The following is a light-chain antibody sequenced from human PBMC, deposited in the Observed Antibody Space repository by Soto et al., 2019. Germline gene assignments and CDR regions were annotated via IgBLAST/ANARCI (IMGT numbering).Light chain of an antibody. V-gene: IGKV1-39*01. Sequence: DIRLTQSPSSLSASVGDRVTITCRASQNIQNSLNWYQQQPGKAPKLLIYAASSLERGVSSMFSGGGSGTDFTLTINSLQPEDFASYFCQQSYAAGLTFGGGTKVEIK. CDR3: QQSYAAGLT. CDR1: QNIQNS. CDR2: AAS. J-gene: IGKJ4*01.